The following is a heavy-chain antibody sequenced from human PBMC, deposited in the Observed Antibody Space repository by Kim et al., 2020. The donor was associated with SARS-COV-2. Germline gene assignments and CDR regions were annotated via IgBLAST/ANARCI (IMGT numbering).Heavy chain of an antibody. CDR2: TYYRSKWFN. J-gene: IGHJ6*02. D-gene: IGHD6-19*01. CDR3: ARVIAVAGFGSYYYYYGMDV. Sequence: SQTLSLTCAISGDSVSSNSAAWNWIRPSPSRGLEWLGRTYYRSKWFNDYAVSVKSRITINPDTSKNQFSLQLNSVTPEDTAVYYCARVIAVAGFGSYYYYYGMDVWGQGTTVTVSS. CDR1: GDSVSSNSAA. V-gene: IGHV6-1*01.